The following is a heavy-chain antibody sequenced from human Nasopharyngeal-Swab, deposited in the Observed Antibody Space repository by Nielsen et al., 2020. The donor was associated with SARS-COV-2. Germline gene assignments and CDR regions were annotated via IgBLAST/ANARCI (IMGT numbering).Heavy chain of an antibody. D-gene: IGHD1-26*01. CDR2: IWYDGSNK. CDR3: AREEIVGATGGIGY. Sequence: GESLKISCAASGFTFSSYGMHWVRQAPGKGLEWVAVIWYDGSNKYYADSVKGRFTISRDNSKNTLYLQMNSLRAEDTAVYYCAREEIVGATGGIGYWGQGTLVTVSS. J-gene: IGHJ4*02. CDR1: GFTFSSYG. V-gene: IGHV3-33*01.